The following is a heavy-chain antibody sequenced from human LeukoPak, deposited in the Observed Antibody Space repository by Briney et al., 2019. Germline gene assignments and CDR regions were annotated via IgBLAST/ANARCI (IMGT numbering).Heavy chain of an antibody. D-gene: IGHD4-17*01. J-gene: IGHJ4*02. Sequence: GGSLRLSCAASGFTFTSFAIHWVRQAPGKGLEWVAVMSNDGLNQYYADSVKGRFTLSRDNSKKTLYLQMNSLRNEEAALYYCARSFNGDLDYWGQGTLVTVSS. V-gene: IGHV3-30*04. CDR1: GFTFTSFA. CDR2: MSNDGLNQ. CDR3: ARSFNGDLDY.